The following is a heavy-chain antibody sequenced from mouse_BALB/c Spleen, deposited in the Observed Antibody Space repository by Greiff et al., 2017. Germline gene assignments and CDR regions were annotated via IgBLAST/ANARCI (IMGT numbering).Heavy chain of an antibody. CDR1: GYTFTDYA. Sequence: QVQLQQSGPELVRPGVSVKISCKGSGYTFTDYAMHWVKQSHAKSLEWIGVISTYYGNTNYNQKFKGKATMTVDKSSSTAYMELARLTSEDSAIYYCARVTSGYDAMDYWGQGTSVTVSS. CDR3: ARVTSGYDAMDY. V-gene: IGHV1-67*01. J-gene: IGHJ4*01. D-gene: IGHD3-1*01. CDR2: ISTYYGNT.